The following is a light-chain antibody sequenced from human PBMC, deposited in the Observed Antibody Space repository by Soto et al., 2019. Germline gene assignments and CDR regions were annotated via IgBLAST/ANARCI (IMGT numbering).Light chain of an antibody. J-gene: IGLJ1*01. V-gene: IGLV1-47*01. CDR1: SSSLGTKY. Sequence: QSLLTQPPSASWTPGQRAPISCSGSSSSLGTKYLYWYQQLPGTAPKLLIYKNNQRPSGVPDRFSGSKSGTSASLAICGLRSEDEADYHCASWDDSLSGYVFGTGTKVTVL. CDR3: ASWDDSLSGYV. CDR2: KNN.